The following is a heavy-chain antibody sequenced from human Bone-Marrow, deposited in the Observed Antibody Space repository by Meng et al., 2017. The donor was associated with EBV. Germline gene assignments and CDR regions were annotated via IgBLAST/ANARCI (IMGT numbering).Heavy chain of an antibody. CDR1: GYTFTNYV. D-gene: IGHD1-26*01. CDR2: INPSGGST. V-gene: IGHV1-46*01. J-gene: IGHJ5*02. Sequence: VELVQHGAEGKKPGAPVKVSCKASGYTFTNYVMHWVRQAPGQGLEWRGIINPSGGSTSYAQKFQGRVTMTRDTSTSTVYMELSSLRSEDTAVYYCAISRIVGATGSWFDPWGQGTLVTVSS. CDR3: AISRIVGATGSWFDP.